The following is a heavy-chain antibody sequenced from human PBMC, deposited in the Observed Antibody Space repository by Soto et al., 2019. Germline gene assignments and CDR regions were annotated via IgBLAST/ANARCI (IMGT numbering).Heavy chain of an antibody. CDR3: ARHSTPWEGNWFHP. V-gene: IGHV4-39*01. CDR2: MYYSGST. CDR1: GGSITNTDYS. Sequence: QLQLQESGPGLVKPSETLSLTCTVSGGSITNTDYSWGWIRQPPGKGLEWIGTMYYSGSTYYNPSLRSRVTVSVDTSKQQDSLRLTSVTAADTAVYYCARHSTPWEGNWFHPWGQGTLVTVSS. J-gene: IGHJ5*02. D-gene: IGHD1-26*01.